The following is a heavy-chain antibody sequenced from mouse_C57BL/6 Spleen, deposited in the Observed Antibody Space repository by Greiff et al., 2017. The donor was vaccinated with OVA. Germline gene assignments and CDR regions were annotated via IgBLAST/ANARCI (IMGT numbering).Heavy chain of an antibody. CDR2: INPNNGGT. D-gene: IGHD2-4*01. CDR1: CYTFTDYN. CDR3: ARAVDYAFAY. Sequence: VQLQQSGPELVKPGASVKIPCKASCYTFTDYNLDWVKPSHGKSLEWIGDINPNNGGTIYNQKFKGKANLTVVKSSSTDYMERRSLTSEDTAVYYCARAVDYAFAYWGQGTLVTVSA. V-gene: IGHV1-18*01. J-gene: IGHJ3*01.